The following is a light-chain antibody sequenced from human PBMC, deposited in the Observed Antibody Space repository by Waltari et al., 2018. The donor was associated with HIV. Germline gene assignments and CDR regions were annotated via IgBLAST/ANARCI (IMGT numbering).Light chain of an antibody. J-gene: IGKJ4*01. CDR1: QAIGNS. V-gene: IGKV1-NL1*01. CDR2: SAS. Sequence: DIQMTQSPSSLSASVGDRVTITCRASQAIGNSLAWYQQKPGTAPKLLLYSASKLQNGVPSRFSGSGSGTHYTLTISRLQPEDFATYFCQHYSTIPLTFGGGTKVDIK. CDR3: QHYSTIPLT.